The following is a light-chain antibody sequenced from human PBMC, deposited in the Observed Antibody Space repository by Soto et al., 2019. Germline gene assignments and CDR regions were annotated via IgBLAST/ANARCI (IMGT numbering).Light chain of an antibody. J-gene: IGKJ2*02. V-gene: IGKV3-15*01. CDR3: PQYNYWPRT. CDR1: QFAGTN. Sequence: EIGMSQSPATLSLYQGERAALSCRASQFAGTNLAWYQQKPGQAPRLLIYDASTRATGIPARFIGSGSGTDFTLTISSLQSEDFAVYYCPQYNYWPRTFGQLT. CDR2: DAS.